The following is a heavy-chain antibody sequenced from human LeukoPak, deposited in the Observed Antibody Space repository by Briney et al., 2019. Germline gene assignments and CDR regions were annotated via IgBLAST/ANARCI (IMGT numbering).Heavy chain of an antibody. V-gene: IGHV4-39*07. CDR2: IYYSGST. Sequence: NASETLSLTCTVSGGSISSSSYSWGWIRQPPGKGLEWIGSIYYSGSTYCNPSLKSRVTISVDTSKNQFSLKLSSVTAADTAVYYCARGGYDSSGPLDAFDVWGQGTMVTVSS. D-gene: IGHD3-22*01. J-gene: IGHJ3*01. CDR1: GGSISSSSYS. CDR3: ARGGYDSSGPLDAFDV.